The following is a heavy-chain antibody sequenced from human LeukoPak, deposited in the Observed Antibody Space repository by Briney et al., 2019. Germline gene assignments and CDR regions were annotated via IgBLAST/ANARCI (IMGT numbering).Heavy chain of an antibody. Sequence: SETLSLTCTVSGGSISSYYWSWIRQPPGKGLEWIGYIYYSGSTNYNPSLKSRVTISVDTSKNQFSLKLSSVTAADTAVYYCARELWDYDILTGYWRYFDYWGQGTLVTVSS. V-gene: IGHV4-59*12. J-gene: IGHJ4*02. CDR1: GGSISSYY. D-gene: IGHD3-9*01. CDR2: IYYSGST. CDR3: ARELWDYDILTGYWRYFDY.